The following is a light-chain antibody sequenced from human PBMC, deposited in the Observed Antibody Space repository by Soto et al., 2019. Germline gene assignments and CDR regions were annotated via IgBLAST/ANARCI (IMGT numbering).Light chain of an antibody. CDR2: GPS. J-gene: IGKJ4*01. V-gene: IGKV3-20*01. CDR1: QSVNNNY. Sequence: EIVLTQSPGTLSLSPGERATLSCRASQSVNNNYSAWYQQKPGRPPKLLIFGPSSRATGIPDRFSGSGSGTDFTLTISRLEPEDFAVYYCQQFGGSPPVTFGGGTKVEMK. CDR3: QQFGGSPPVT.